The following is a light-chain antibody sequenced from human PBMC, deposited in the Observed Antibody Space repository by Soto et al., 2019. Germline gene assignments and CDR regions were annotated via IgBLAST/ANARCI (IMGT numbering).Light chain of an antibody. V-gene: IGKV3-15*01. J-gene: IGKJ1*01. CDR3: QQHRQWPPWT. CDR1: ESINGN. CDR2: GAS. Sequence: IVMMQSPATLSVSPGERAILYCRANESINGNLAWYQQKPGQAPRLLIYGASTRATGISTRFSGSGSGTDFTLTISSLEFEDFAIYYCQQHRQWPPWTFGQGTKVEVK.